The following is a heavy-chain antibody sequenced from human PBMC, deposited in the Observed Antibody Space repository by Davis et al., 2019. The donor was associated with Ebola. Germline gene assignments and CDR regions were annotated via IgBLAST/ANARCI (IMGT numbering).Heavy chain of an antibody. CDR1: GASITSSSFY. CDR3: ARQYNWNYPDY. CDR2: FCFTRDT. D-gene: IGHD1-20*01. Sequence: GSLRLSCAVSGASITSSSFYWVWIRQSPGKGLEWIGSFCFTRDTRYNPSLKSRGTISVDTSRNQFSLKLSSVSAADTAVYYCARQYNWNYPDYWGQGTLVTVSS. V-gene: IGHV4-39*01. J-gene: IGHJ4*02.